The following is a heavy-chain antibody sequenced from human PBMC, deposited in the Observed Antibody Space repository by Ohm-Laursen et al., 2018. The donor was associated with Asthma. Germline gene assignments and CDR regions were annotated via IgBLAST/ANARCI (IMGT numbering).Heavy chain of an antibody. J-gene: IGHJ4*02. D-gene: IGHD2-2*01. CDR1: GGTFNTYV. Sequence: SVKVSCKSLGGTFNTYVIGWVRQAPGQGLESMGGINSVFGTTTYPQKFQDRVTITADDSTSTVYMELSSLRSEDTAVYYCARKAGSCISRTCYSLDFWGQGTLVTGSS. CDR2: INSVFGTT. V-gene: IGHV1-69*13. CDR3: ARKAGSCISRTCYSLDF.